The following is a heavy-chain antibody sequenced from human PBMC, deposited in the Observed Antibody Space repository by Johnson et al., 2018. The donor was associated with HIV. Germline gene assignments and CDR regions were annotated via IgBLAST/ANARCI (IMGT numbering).Heavy chain of an antibody. CDR3: AREYYGSGSDAFDI. V-gene: IGHV3-7*01. CDR1: GFSFSAYA. Sequence: VQLVESGGGVVQPGGSLRLSCAAAGFSFSAYAMHWVRQAPGKGLEWVANIKQDGSEKYYVDSVKGRFTISRDNAKNSLYLQMNSLRAEDTAVYYCAREYYGSGSDAFDIWGQGTMVTVSS. CDR2: IKQDGSEK. D-gene: IGHD3-10*01. J-gene: IGHJ3*02.